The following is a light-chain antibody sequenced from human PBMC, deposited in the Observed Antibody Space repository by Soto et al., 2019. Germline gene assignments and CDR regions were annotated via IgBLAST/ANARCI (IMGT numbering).Light chain of an antibody. CDR1: QRISSY. CDR2: AAS. J-gene: IGKJ4*01. CDR3: QQSYSTPLT. V-gene: IGKV1-39*01. Sequence: DIQMTQSPSSLSASVGDRVTITCRASQRISSYLNWYQQEPGKAPKLLIYAASSLQSGVPSRFSGSGSGTDFTLTISSLQPEDFATYYCQQSYSTPLTFGGGTKVEIK.